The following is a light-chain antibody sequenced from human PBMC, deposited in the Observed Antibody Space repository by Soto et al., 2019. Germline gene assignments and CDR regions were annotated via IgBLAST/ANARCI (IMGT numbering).Light chain of an antibody. CDR3: QQSYRSPYT. V-gene: IGKV1-39*01. Sequence: IQMTQSPSSLSASVGDSVTVTCRASQSINIYLNWYQQKPGKAPTLLIHGASSLQSGVPSRFTGGASRTDFTLTISSLQPEDFATYHCQQSYRSPYTFGQGTKLEIK. J-gene: IGKJ2*01. CDR1: QSINIY. CDR2: GAS.